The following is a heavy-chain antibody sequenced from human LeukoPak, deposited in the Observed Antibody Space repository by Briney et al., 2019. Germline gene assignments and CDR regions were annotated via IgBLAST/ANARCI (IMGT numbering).Heavy chain of an antibody. CDR3: ARESYSNYLGYMDV. CDR2: ISSSGSTV. Sequence: GGSLRLSCAASGFTFSSYAMSWIRQAPGKGLEWVSYISSSGSTVYYADSVKGRFTISRDNAKNSLYLQMSSLRAEDTAVYYCARESYSNYLGYMDVWGKGTTVTVSS. J-gene: IGHJ6*03. CDR1: GFTFSSYA. V-gene: IGHV3-11*04. D-gene: IGHD4-11*01.